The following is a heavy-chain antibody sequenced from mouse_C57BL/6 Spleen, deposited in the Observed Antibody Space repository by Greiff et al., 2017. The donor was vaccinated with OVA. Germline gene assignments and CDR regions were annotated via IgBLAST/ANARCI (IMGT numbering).Heavy chain of an antibody. J-gene: IGHJ3*01. D-gene: IGHD2-1*01. CDR3: ARWGYYGFAY. CDR2: ISSGSSTI. CDR1: GFTFSDYG. V-gene: IGHV5-17*01. Sequence: EVKLEESGGGLVKPGGSLKLSCAASGFTFSDYGMHWVRQAPEKGLEWVAYISSGSSTIYYADTVKGRFTISRDNAKNTLFLQMTSLRSEDTAMYYCARWGYYGFAYWGQGTLVTVSA.